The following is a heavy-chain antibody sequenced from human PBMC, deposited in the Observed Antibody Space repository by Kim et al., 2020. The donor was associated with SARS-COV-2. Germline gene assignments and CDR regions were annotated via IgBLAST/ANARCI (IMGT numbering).Heavy chain of an antibody. V-gene: IGHV3-7*04. CDR3: ARGVDF. Sequence: PDATENYYVVSVEGRFTITRDNDINFLYLELHNLRAEDTAVYYCARGVDFWGQGTLVTVSS. CDR2: PDATEN. J-gene: IGHJ4*02.